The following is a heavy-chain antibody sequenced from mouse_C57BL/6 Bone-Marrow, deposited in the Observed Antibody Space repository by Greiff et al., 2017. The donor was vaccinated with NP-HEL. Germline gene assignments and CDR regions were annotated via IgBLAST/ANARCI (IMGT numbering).Heavy chain of an antibody. D-gene: IGHD2-1*01. CDR1: GYSITSAY. V-gene: IGHV3-8*01. J-gene: IGHJ4*01. CDR2: ISYSGST. Sequence: EVKLMESGPGLAKPSQTLSLTCSVTGYSITSAYWNWIRKFPGNKLEYMGYISYSGSTYYNPSLKSRISITRDTSKNQYYLQLNSVTTDDTATYYCASPIYYGNLYAMDYWGQGTSVTVSS. CDR3: ASPIYYGNLYAMDY.